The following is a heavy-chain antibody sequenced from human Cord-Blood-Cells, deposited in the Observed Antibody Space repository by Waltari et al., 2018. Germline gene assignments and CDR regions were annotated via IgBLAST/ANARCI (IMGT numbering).Heavy chain of an antibody. CDR1: GYPFTSYD. J-gene: IGHJ6*02. D-gene: IGHD3-10*01. CDR2: MNPNSGNT. Sequence: QVQLVQSGAEVKKPGASVKVSCKASGYPFTSYDINWVRQATGQGLEWMGWMNPNSGNTGYAQKFQGRVTMTRNTSISTAYMELSSLRSEDTAVYYCARGLTMVQGVSNYYYGMDVWGQGTTVTVSS. CDR3: ARGLTMVQGVSNYYYGMDV. V-gene: IGHV1-8*01.